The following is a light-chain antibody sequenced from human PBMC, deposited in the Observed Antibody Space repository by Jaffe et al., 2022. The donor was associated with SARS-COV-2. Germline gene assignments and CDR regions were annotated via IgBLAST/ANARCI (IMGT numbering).Light chain of an antibody. V-gene: IGLV3-1*01. J-gene: IGLJ2*01. Sequence: SYELTQPPSVSVSPGQPASITCSADKLGSRYASWYQQKPGQSPVLVIYEDNKRPSGIPERFSGSNSGDTATLTISGTQAVDEADYYCQAWDSRSPVVFGGGTKLTVL. CDR1: KLGSRY. CDR3: QAWDSRSPVV. CDR2: EDN.